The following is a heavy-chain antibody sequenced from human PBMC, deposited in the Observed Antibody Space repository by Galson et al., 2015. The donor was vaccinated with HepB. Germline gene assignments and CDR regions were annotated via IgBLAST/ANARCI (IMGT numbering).Heavy chain of an antibody. V-gene: IGHV3-7*03. CDR3: ARVTDVVVPAAAYGMDV. J-gene: IGHJ6*02. CDR1: GFTFSSYW. CDR2: IKQDGSEK. D-gene: IGHD2-2*01. Sequence: SLRLSCAASGFTFSSYWMSWVRQAPGKGLEWVANIKQDGSEKYYVDSVKGRFTISRDNAKNSLYLQMNSLRAEDTAVYYCARVTDVVVPAAAYGMDVWGQGTTVTVSS.